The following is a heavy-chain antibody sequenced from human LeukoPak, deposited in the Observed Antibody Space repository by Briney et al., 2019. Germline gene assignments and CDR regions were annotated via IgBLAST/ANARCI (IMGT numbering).Heavy chain of an antibody. D-gene: IGHD5-24*01. J-gene: IGHJ4*02. V-gene: IGHV1-69*13. CDR2: IIPIFGTA. Sequence: ASVKVSCKASGGTFSSYAISWVRQAPGQGLEWMGGIIPIFGTANYAQKFQGRVTITADESTSTAYMELSSLRSEDTAVYYCARDKLGRDGYNFPFDYWGQGTLVTVSS. CDR1: GGTFSSYA. CDR3: ARDKLGRDGYNFPFDY.